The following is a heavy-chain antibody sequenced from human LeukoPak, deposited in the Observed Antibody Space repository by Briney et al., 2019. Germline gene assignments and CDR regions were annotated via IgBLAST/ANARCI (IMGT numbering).Heavy chain of an antibody. D-gene: IGHD6-19*01. V-gene: IGHV4-59*01. J-gene: IGHJ4*02. CDR1: GGSINSYY. CDR2: IYYSGST. CDR3: ARAGSGWSHFDY. Sequence: PSETLSLTCTVSGGSINSYYWTWIRQPPGKGLEWIGYIYYSGSTNYNPSLKSRVTISVDTSKNQFSLKLSSVTAADTAVYYCARAGSGWSHFDYWGQGTLVTVSS.